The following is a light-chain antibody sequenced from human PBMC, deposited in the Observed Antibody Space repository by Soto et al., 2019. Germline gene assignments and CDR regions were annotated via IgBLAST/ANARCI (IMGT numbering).Light chain of an antibody. V-gene: IGKV3-15*01. Sequence: EILMTQSPATLSVSPGERATLSCRASQSVSSNLAWYQQRPGQAPRLLIYGASTRATGIPARFSGSGSGTEFTLTISGLQSEDFTIYYCQQYSNWPPITFGPWTKVDIK. J-gene: IGKJ3*01. CDR2: GAS. CDR1: QSVSSN. CDR3: QQYSNWPPIT.